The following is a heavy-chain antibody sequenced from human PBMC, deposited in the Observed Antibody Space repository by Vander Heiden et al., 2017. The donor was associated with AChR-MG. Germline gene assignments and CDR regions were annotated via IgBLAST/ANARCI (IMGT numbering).Heavy chain of an antibody. CDR3: ARTVTEVELELRDGWFDP. V-gene: IGHV1-69*01. Sequence: QVQLLQSGAEVKKPGSSVKVSCKASGGTFSSSAISWVRKAPGQGLEWMGGIIPIFGTANYAQKFQGRVTITADESTSTAYMELSSLRSEDTAVYYCARTVTEVELELRDGWFDPWGQGTLVTVSS. CDR2: IIPIFGTA. CDR1: GGTFSSSA. J-gene: IGHJ5*02. D-gene: IGHD1-7*01.